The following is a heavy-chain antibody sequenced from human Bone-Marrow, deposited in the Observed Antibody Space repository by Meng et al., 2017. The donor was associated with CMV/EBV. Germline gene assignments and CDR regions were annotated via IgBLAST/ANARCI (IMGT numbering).Heavy chain of an antibody. J-gene: IGHJ6*02. CDR3: ARLPVTTRYYYYGMDV. V-gene: IGHV4-39*01. CDR2: IYYSGST. CDR1: GGSISGSSYY. Sequence: SETLSLTCTVSGGSISGSSYYWGWIRQPPGKGLEWIGSIYYSGSTYYNPSLKSRVTISVDTSKNQFSLKLSSVTAAETAVYYCARLPVTTRYYYYGMDVWGQGTTVTVSS. D-gene: IGHD4-11*01.